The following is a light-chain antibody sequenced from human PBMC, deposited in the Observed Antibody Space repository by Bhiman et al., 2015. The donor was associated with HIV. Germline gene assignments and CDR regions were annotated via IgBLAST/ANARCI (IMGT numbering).Light chain of an antibody. CDR1: SSDVGGYNY. V-gene: IGLV2-14*01. J-gene: IGLJ1*01. CDR3: SSYTTSSTYV. Sequence: QSALTQPPSASGSPGQSVTISCTGTSSDVGGYNYVSWYQQHPGKAPKLMIYEVSNRPSGVPNRFSGSKSDNTASLTISGLQAEDEADYYCSSYTTSSTYVFGTGTKVTVL. CDR2: EVS.